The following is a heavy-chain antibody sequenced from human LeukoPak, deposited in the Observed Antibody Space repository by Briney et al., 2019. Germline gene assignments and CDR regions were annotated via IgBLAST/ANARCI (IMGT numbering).Heavy chain of an antibody. D-gene: IGHD3-22*01. CDR3: ARVPRITMIVVVMGYFDY. V-gene: IGHV4-39*07. CDR1: GGSISSSSYY. Sequence: SETLSLTCTVSGGSISSSSYYWGWIRQPPGKGLEWIGSIYYSGSTYYNPSLKSRVTISVDTSKNQFSLKLSSVTAADTAVYYCARVPRITMIVVVMGYFDYWGQGTLVTVSS. J-gene: IGHJ4*02. CDR2: IYYSGST.